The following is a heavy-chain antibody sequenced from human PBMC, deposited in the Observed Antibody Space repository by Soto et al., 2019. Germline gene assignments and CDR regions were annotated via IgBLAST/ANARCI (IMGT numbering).Heavy chain of an antibody. Sequence: PSETLSLTCAVYGGSFSGYYWSWIRQPPGKGLEWIGEINHSGSTNYNPSLKSRVTISVDTSKNQFSLKLSSVTAADTAVYYCASADFWSGYPYYFDYWGQGTLVTVSS. D-gene: IGHD3-3*01. V-gene: IGHV4-34*01. CDR3: ASADFWSGYPYYFDY. CDR2: INHSGST. J-gene: IGHJ4*02. CDR1: GGSFSGYY.